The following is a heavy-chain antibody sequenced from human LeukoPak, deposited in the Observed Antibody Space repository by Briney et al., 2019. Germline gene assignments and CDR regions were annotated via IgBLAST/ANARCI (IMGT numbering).Heavy chain of an antibody. CDR3: ARGRTVSPADY. CDR1: GGSISSYY. J-gene: IGHJ4*02. CDR2: IYYSGST. Sequence: SETLSLTXTVSGGSISSYYWSWIRQPPGKGLEWIGYIYYSGSTNYNPSLKSRVTISVDTSKNQFSLKLSSVTAADTAVYYCARGRTVSPADYWGQGTLVTVSS. D-gene: IGHD4-17*01. V-gene: IGHV4-59*01.